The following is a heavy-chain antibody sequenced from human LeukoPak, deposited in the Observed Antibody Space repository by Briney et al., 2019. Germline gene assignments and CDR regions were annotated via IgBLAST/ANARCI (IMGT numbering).Heavy chain of an antibody. CDR2: VYYSGST. D-gene: IGHD3-22*01. V-gene: IGHV4-39*01. J-gene: IGHJ4*02. CDR1: GGSLNSSSHY. Sequence: PSETLSLTCTVSGGSLNSSSHYWGWIRQSPGKGLEWIGSVYYSGSTYYNPSLKSRVTISVDTSKNQFSLKLSSVTAADTAVYYCARQKITTSDYWGQGTPVIVPS. CDR3: ARQKITTSDY.